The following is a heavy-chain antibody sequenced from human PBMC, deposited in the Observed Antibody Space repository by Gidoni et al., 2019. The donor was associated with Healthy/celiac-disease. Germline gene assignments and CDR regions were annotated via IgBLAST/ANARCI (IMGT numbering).Heavy chain of an antibody. CDR1: GFTFDDYA. V-gene: IGHV3-9*01. J-gene: IGHJ4*02. D-gene: IGHD6-19*01. CDR2: ISWNSGSI. CDR3: AKGNSGWYPFDY. Sequence: EVQLVESGGGLVQPGRSLSLSCAASGFTFDDYAMHWVRQAPGKGLEWVSGISWNSGSIGYADSVKGRFTISRDNAKNSLYLQMNSLRAEDTALYYCAKGNSGWYPFDYWGQGTLVTVSS.